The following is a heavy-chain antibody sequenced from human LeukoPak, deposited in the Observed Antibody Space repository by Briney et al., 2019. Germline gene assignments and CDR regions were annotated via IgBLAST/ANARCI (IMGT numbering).Heavy chain of an antibody. V-gene: IGHV4-34*01. CDR3: VQAIINPTTNY. Sequence: SQTLSLTCAVYGGSFSVYFWNWIRQPPGKGLEWIAEIDHSGSTKYNPSLKSRVTISVDTSKSQFCLNLNSVTAADTAVYYCVQAIINPTTNYWGQGTLVTVSS. D-gene: IGHD5-24*01. J-gene: IGHJ4*02. CDR2: IDHSGST. CDR1: GGSFSVYF.